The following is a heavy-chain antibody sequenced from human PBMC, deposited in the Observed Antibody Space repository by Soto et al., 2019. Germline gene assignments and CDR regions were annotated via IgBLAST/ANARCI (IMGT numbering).Heavy chain of an antibody. Sequence: RLSGETSGFRFSVYGMHWVRQAPGKGLEWVAVIWYDASKQFYAASVEGRFTISRDNSKAILYLQMNSLRAEDTAVYYCAAWAEGATEVHWGQGTLVTVSS. CDR2: IWYDASKQ. V-gene: IGHV3-33*01. CDR3: AAWAEGATEVH. D-gene: IGHD2-15*01. J-gene: IGHJ4*02. CDR1: GFRFSVYG.